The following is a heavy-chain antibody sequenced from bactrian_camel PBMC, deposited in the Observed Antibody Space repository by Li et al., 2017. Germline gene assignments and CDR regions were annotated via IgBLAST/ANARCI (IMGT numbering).Heavy chain of an antibody. J-gene: IGHJ4*01. CDR3: ATSRYGGSWYGLTPEIY. CDR1: AFTSMYWW. CDR2: LKWDGTDT. Sequence: HVQLVESGGGSVQAGGSLRLSCSAGAFTSMYWWMGWVRQTPGKGLEWVSTLKWDGTDTYYEDSAKARFTISRDNAKSTVYLQMNSLKSEDTALYYCATSRYGGSWYGLTPEIYWGQGTQVTVS. V-gene: IGHV3S6*01. D-gene: IGHD6*01.